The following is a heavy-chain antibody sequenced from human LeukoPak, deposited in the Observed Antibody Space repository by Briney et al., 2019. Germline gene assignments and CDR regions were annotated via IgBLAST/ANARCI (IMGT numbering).Heavy chain of an antibody. D-gene: IGHD5-18*01. CDR1: GYTFTGYY. CDR3: GSDRSGYTYGEPLDY. CDR2: INSNSGGT. J-gene: IGHJ4*02. Sequence: ASVKVSCKASGYTFTGYYMHWVRQAPGQGLEWMGRINSNSGGTDYAQKFQGRVTMTRDTSISTAYMELSRLRSDDTAVYYCGSDRSGYTYGEPLDYWGQGTLVTVSS. V-gene: IGHV1-2*06.